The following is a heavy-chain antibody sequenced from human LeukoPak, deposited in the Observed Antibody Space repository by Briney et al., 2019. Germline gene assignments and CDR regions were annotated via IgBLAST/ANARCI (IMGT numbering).Heavy chain of an antibody. J-gene: IGHJ4*02. CDR2: ISGSGGST. Sequence: PGGSLRLSCAASGFNFSSYAMSWVRQAPGKGLERVAAISGSGGSTYYADSVKGRFTISRDNSKNTLYLQMNSLRAEDTAVYYCATGSRGEWLLPTDYWGQGTLVTVSS. CDR3: ATGSRGEWLLPTDY. CDR1: GFNFSSYA. D-gene: IGHD3-3*01. V-gene: IGHV3-23*01.